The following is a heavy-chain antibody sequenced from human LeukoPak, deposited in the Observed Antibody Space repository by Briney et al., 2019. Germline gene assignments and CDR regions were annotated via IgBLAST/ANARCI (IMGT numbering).Heavy chain of an antibody. CDR2: IFYSGSL. CDR1: GGPISSGDFY. Sequence: SQTLSLTCTVSGGPISSGDFYWSWIRQPPGKGLEWIGYIFYSGSLYYNPSLKSRVTMSVDTSKNQFSLKLSSVTAADTAVYYCARGGSRYYGSGSYYYFDYWGQGTLVTVSS. CDR3: ARGGSRYYGSGSYYYFDY. V-gene: IGHV4-30-4*08. J-gene: IGHJ4*02. D-gene: IGHD3-10*01.